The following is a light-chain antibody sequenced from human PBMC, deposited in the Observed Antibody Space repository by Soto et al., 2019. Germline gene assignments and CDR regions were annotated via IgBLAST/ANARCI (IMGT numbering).Light chain of an antibody. CDR2: DVS. Sequence: QSALTQPASVSGSPGQSITISCTGTSSDVCGYNYVSWYQQHPGKAPKLMIYDVSNRPSGVSNRFSGSKSGNTASLTISGLQAEDEADYYCSSYTSSTTRVLGGGTKLTVL. J-gene: IGLJ2*01. CDR1: SSDVCGYNY. CDR3: SSYTSSTTRV. V-gene: IGLV2-14*01.